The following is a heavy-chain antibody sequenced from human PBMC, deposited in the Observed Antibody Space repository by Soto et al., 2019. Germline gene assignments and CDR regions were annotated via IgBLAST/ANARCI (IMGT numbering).Heavy chain of an antibody. Sequence: GESLKISCKGSGYSFTSYWIGWVRQMPGKGLEWMGIIYPGDSDTRYSPSFQGQVTISADKSISTAYLQWSSLKASDTAMYYCARHDGDYYYYDGMDVWGQGTTVTVS. CDR1: GYSFTSYW. J-gene: IGHJ6*02. V-gene: IGHV5-51*01. CDR2: IYPGDSDT. CDR3: ARHDGDYYYYDGMDV.